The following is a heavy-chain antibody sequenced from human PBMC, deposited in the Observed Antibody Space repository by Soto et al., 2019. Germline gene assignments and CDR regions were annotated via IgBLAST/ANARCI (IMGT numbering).Heavy chain of an antibody. Sequence: QLQLQESGPGLVKPSETLSLTCTVSGGSISSSSYYWGWIRQPPGKGLEWIGSIYYSGSTYYNPSLKGRVTISVDTSKNQFSLKLSSVTAADTAVYYCARHGRNSGSYVADAFDIWGQGTMVTVSS. D-gene: IGHD1-26*01. J-gene: IGHJ3*02. CDR2: IYYSGST. V-gene: IGHV4-39*01. CDR3: ARHGRNSGSYVADAFDI. CDR1: GGSISSSSYY.